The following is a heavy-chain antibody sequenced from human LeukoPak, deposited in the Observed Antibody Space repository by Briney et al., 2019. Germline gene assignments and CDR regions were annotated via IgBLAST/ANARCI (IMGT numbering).Heavy chain of an antibody. CDR2: IYHSGST. D-gene: IGHD5-12*01. J-gene: IGHJ4*02. V-gene: IGHV4-38-2*02. CDR3: ATKPGYSGYDPGV. Sequence: SETLSLTCTVSGYSISSGYYWGWIRQPPGKGLEWIGSIYHSGSTYYNASLKSQVSISIDTSKNQFSLRLTSVTAADTAVYYCATKPGYSGYDPGVWGQGTLVTVSS. CDR1: GYSISSGYY.